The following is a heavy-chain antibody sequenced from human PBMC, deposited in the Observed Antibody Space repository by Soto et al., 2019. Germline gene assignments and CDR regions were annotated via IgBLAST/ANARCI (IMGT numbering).Heavy chain of an antibody. Sequence: EVQLVESGGGLVQPGGSLRLSCAASGFTFSSYWMSWVRQAPGKGLEWVANIKQDGSEKYYVDSVKGRFTISRDNAKNSLYLQRNSLRAEDTAVYYCARDAYSSSSRYYYYYGMDVWGQGTTVTVSS. V-gene: IGHV3-7*03. CDR3: ARDAYSSSSRYYYYYGMDV. CDR2: IKQDGSEK. J-gene: IGHJ6*02. CDR1: GFTFSSYW. D-gene: IGHD6-6*01.